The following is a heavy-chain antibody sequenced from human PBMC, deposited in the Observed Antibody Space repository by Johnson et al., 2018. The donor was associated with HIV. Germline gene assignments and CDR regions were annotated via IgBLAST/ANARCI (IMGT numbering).Heavy chain of an antibody. CDR3: ARDRAWYSTTWSGAFDI. Sequence: VQLVESGGGVVQPGRSLRLSCAASGFTFSSYAMHWVRQAPGKGLEWVGFIRSKAYGGTTHFAASVKGRFIISRDDSKSIAYLQMNSLKTEDTAVYYCARDRAWYSTTWSGAFDIWGQGTMVTVSS. D-gene: IGHD6-13*01. V-gene: IGHV3-49*04. J-gene: IGHJ3*02. CDR1: GFTFSSYA. CDR2: IRSKAYGGTT.